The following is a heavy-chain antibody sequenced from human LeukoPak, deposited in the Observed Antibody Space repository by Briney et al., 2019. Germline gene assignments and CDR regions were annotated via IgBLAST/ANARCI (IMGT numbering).Heavy chain of an antibody. D-gene: IGHD3-10*01. Sequence: GESLRISCEGYGYSFTSYWIIWVRQMPGKGLEWMGRIDPSDSYTNYSPSLQGHVTISADKSISAAYLQWSNLKASDTAMYYCARARGDHYSFDYWGQGTLVTVSS. V-gene: IGHV5-10-1*01. J-gene: IGHJ4*02. CDR3: ARARGDHYSFDY. CDR1: GYSFTSYW. CDR2: IDPSDSYT.